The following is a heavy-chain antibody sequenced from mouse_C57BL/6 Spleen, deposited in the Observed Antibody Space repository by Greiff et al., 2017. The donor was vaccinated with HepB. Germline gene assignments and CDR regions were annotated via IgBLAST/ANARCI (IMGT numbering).Heavy chain of an antibody. D-gene: IGHD1-1*01. Sequence: EVKVEESGPGMVKPSQSLSLTCTVTGYSITSGYDWHWIRHFPGNKLEWMGYISYSGSTNYNPSLKSRISITHDTSKNHFFLKLNSVTTEDTATYYCALAITTVVAFDYWGQGTTLTVSS. V-gene: IGHV3-1*01. CDR3: ALAITTVVAFDY. CDR2: ISYSGST. CDR1: GYSITSGYD. J-gene: IGHJ2*01.